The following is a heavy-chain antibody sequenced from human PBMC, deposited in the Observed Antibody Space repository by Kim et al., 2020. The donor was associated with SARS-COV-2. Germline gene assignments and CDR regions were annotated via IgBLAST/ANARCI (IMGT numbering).Heavy chain of an antibody. D-gene: IGHD3-9*01. J-gene: IGHJ4*02. Sequence: GGSLRLSCAASGFTFSSYAMSWVRQAPGKGLEWVSAISGSGGSTYYADSVKGRFTISRDNSKNTRYLQMNSLRAEDTAVYYCAKDLPVYDIKGRLYWGQGTLVTVSS. V-gene: IGHV3-23*01. CDR3: AKDLPVYDIKGRLY. CDR2: ISGSGGST. CDR1: GFTFSSYA.